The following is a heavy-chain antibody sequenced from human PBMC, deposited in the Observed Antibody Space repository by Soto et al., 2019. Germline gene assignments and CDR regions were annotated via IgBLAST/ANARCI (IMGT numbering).Heavy chain of an antibody. CDR1: GFTFSSYA. Sequence: GGSLRLSCAASGFTFSSYAMSWVRQAPGKGLEWVSAISGSGGSTYYADSVKGRFTISRDNSKNTLYLQMNSLRAEDTAVYYCAKDFVVFGVVIIYYFDYWGQGTLVTVS. V-gene: IGHV3-23*01. CDR2: ISGSGGST. J-gene: IGHJ4*02. CDR3: AKDFVVFGVVIIYYFDY. D-gene: IGHD3-3*01.